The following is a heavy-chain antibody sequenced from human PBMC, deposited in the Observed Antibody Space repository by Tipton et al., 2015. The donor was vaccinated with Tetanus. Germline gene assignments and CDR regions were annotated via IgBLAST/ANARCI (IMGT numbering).Heavy chain of an antibody. CDR2: ITGSSSYI. Sequence: SLRLSCAASGFTFSSFGMTWVRQAPGKGLEWVSSITGSSSYIYYADSVKGRFTISRDNAKNSLYLQMNSLRAEDTAMYYCARVPGAGVGYCSGGNCHYFDYWGRGTLVTVSS. D-gene: IGHD2-15*01. V-gene: IGHV3-21*01. CDR1: GFTFSSFG. J-gene: IGHJ4*02. CDR3: ARVPGAGVGYCSGGNCHYFDY.